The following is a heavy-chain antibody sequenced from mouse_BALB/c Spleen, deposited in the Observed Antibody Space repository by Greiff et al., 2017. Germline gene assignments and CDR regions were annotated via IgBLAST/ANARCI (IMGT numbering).Heavy chain of an antibody. V-gene: IGHV7-3*02. D-gene: IGHD1-3*01. CDR2: IRNKANGYTT. CDR1: GFTFTDYY. J-gene: IGHJ4*01. Sequence: EVKLMESGGGLVQPGGSLRLSCATSGFTFTDYYMSWVRQPPGKALEWLGFIRNKANGYTTEYSASVKGRFTISRDNSQSILYLQMNTLRAEDSATYYCAREGVGNAMDYWGQGTSVTVSS. CDR3: AREGVGNAMDY.